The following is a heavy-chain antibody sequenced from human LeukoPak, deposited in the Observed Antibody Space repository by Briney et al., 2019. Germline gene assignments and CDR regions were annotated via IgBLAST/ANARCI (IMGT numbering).Heavy chain of an antibody. CDR3: ARVSRTVTPESTVYYNTY. CDR2: FYYSGST. D-gene: IGHD3-9*01. J-gene: IGHJ4*02. V-gene: IGHV4-59*01. CDR1: GGSFSTYY. Sequence: PSETRSLTCTVTGGSFSTYYWSWIRQAPGKGLEWIGHFYYSGSTNYNPSLKSRVTISVDTSTNQFSLQLSSVTAADTAVYYCARVSRTVTPESTVYYNTYWGQGTLVTVTS.